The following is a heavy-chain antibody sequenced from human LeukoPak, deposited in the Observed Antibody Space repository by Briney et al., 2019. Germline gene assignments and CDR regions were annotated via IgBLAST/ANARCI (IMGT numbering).Heavy chain of an antibody. Sequence: GASVKVSCKASGYTFTSYGISWVRQAPGQGLEWMGWINTNTGNPTYAQGFTGRFVFSLDTSVSTAYLQISSLKAEDTAVYYCASPDSSGYWSFDYWGQGTLVTVSS. CDR1: GYTFTSYG. CDR3: ASPDSSGYWSFDY. J-gene: IGHJ4*02. D-gene: IGHD3-22*01. CDR2: INTNTGNP. V-gene: IGHV7-4-1*02.